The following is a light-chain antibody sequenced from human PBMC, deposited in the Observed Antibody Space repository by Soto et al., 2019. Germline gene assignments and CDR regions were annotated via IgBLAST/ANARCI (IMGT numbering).Light chain of an antibody. CDR3: AAWDDSLRDVL. J-gene: IGLJ2*01. V-gene: IGLV1-47*02. CDR1: TSNIGDND. CDR2: PDN. Sequence: QSVLGQPPSASGTPGQRVTISCSGSTSNIGDNDVFWYQQLPGTAPKLLTFPDNHRPSGVPDRFSGSKSGTSASLTISGLRLEDEADYYCAAWDDSLRDVLFGGGTKLTVL.